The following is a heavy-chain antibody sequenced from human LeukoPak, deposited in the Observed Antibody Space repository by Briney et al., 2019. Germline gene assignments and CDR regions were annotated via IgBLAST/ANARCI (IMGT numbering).Heavy chain of an antibody. Sequence: GGSLRLSCTASGFTFSSYSLNWARQAPGKGLEWVSSVSTGSNYIYYADSVKGRFTISRDNDKNSLYLQMNSLRVEDTAVYYCARGGVGYNYAYWGQGTLVTVSS. CDR2: VSTGSNYI. CDR1: GFTFSSYS. J-gene: IGHJ4*02. D-gene: IGHD5-24*01. CDR3: ARGGVGYNYAY. V-gene: IGHV3-21*01.